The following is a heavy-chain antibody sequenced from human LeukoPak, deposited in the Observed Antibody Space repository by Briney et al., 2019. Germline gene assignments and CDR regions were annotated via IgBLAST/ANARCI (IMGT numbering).Heavy chain of an antibody. J-gene: IGHJ4*02. CDR2: ISGSGGST. CDR1: GFTFSSYG. V-gene: IGHV3-23*01. Sequence: GGTLRLSCAASGFTFSSYGMSWVRQAPGKGLEWVSAISGSGGSTYYADSVKGRFTISRDNSKNTLYLQMNSLRAEDTAVYYCANNYYGSGSYFRPFDYWGQGTLVTVSS. D-gene: IGHD3-10*01. CDR3: ANNYYGSGSYFRPFDY.